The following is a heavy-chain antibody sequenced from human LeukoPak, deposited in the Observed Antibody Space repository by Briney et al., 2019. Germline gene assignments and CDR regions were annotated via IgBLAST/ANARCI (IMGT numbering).Heavy chain of an antibody. Sequence: GGSLRLSCAASGFTFSSYAMHWVRQAPGKGLEWVAVISYDGSNKYYADSVKGRFTISRDNSKNTLYLQMNSLRAEDTAVYYCGRDLGGRSGYWGQGTLVTVSS. CDR3: GRDLGGRSGY. CDR1: GFTFSSYA. J-gene: IGHJ4*02. D-gene: IGHD1-26*01. CDR2: ISYDGSNK. V-gene: IGHV3-30-3*01.